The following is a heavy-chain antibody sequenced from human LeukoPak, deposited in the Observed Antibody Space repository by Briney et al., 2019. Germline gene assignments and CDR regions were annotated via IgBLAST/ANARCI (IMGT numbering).Heavy chain of an antibody. CDR3: AKDTGWFGESIDY. Sequence: PGGSLRLSCAASGFTFDDYAVHWVRQAPGKGLEWVSGISWNSGSIGYADSVKGRFTISRDNAKNSLYLQMNSLRAEDMALYYCAKDTGWFGESIDYWGQGTLVTVSS. J-gene: IGHJ4*02. CDR2: ISWNSGSI. CDR1: GFTFDDYA. D-gene: IGHD3-10*01. V-gene: IGHV3-9*03.